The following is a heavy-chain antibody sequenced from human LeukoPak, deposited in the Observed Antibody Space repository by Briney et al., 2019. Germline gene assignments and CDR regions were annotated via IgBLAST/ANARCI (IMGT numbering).Heavy chain of an antibody. CDR2: ISAYNGNT. D-gene: IGHD2-2*01. CDR3: ARDMGDIVVVPAASGSDY. CDR1: GYTFTSYG. Sequence: ASVKVSCKASGYTFTSYGISWVRQAPGQGLEWMGWISAYNGNTNYAQKLQGRDTMTTDTSTSTAYMELRSLRSDDTAVYYCARDMGDIVVVPAASGSDYWGQGTLVTVSS. J-gene: IGHJ4*02. V-gene: IGHV1-18*01.